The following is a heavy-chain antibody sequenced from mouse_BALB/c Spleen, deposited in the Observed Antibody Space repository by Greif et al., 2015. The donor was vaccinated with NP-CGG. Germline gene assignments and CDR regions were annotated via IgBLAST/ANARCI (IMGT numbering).Heavy chain of an antibody. V-gene: IGHV5-4*02. Sequence: EVMLVESGGGLVKPGGSLKPSCATSGFTFSDYYMYWVRQTPEKRLEWVATISDGGSYTYYPDSVKGRFTISRDNAKNNLYLQMSSLKSEDTAMYYCARDYYGGSYAMDYWGQGTSVTVSS. J-gene: IGHJ4*01. D-gene: IGHD1-1*01. CDR2: ISDGGSYT. CDR3: ARDYYGGSYAMDY. CDR1: GFTFSDYY.